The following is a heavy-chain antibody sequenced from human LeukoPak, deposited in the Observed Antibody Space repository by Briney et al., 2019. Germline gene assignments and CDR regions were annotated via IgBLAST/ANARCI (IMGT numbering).Heavy chain of an antibody. CDR2: FYSGGST. D-gene: IGHD6-13*01. Sequence: QPGGSLRLSCAASGFTFSSYAMSWVRQAPGKGLEWVSVFYSGGSTYYADSVKGRFTISRDNSKNTVFLQMNSLRAEDTAVYYCARDAAAGAGVFDYWGQGTLVTVSS. CDR1: GFTFSSYA. CDR3: ARDAAAGAGVFDY. V-gene: IGHV3-53*01. J-gene: IGHJ4*02.